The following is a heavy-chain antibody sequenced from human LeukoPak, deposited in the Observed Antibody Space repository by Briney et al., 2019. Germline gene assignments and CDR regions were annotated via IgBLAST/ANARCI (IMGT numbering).Heavy chain of an antibody. D-gene: IGHD3-22*01. CDR3: TTGYYYDSSGNPP. V-gene: IGHV3-15*01. J-gene: IGHJ4*02. CDR2: IKSKTDGGTA. Sequence: GGSLRLSCAASGFTFSNAWMSWVRQAPGKGLEWAGRIKSKTDGGTADYAAPVKGRFTISRDDSKNTLYLQMNSLKTEDTAVYYCTTGYYYDSSGNPPWGQGTLVTVSS. CDR1: GFTFSNAW.